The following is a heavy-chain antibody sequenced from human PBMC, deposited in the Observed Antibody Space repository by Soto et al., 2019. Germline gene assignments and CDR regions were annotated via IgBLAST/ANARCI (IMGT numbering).Heavy chain of an antibody. CDR3: ARVSKPLPTCCYGMDV. J-gene: IGHJ6*02. CDR1: GGTFSSYA. V-gene: IGHV1-69*01. D-gene: IGHD2-15*01. Sequence: QVQLVQSGAEVKKPGSSVKVSCKASGGTFSSYAISWVRQAPGQGLEWMGGIIPIFGTANYAQKFQGRVTITADQATGTAYLELSSLRAEGTAVYYCARVSKPLPTCCYGMDVWGQGTTVTVSS. CDR2: IIPIFGTA.